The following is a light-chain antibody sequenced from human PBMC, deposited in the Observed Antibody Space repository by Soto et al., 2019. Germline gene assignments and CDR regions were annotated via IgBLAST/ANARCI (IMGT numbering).Light chain of an antibody. CDR2: EVI. Sequence: QPAMTQPASVSGAPGQSICISCTATNSVVNYVSWHQQHPGNAPKLLIYEVINRSSRVSARFSGSKSGNTASLTISGLQAEDKADYYCTSSTSSNAAGVGTGTKVNVL. V-gene: IGLV2-14*01. CDR3: TSSTSSNAAG. J-gene: IGLJ1*01. CDR1: NSVVNY.